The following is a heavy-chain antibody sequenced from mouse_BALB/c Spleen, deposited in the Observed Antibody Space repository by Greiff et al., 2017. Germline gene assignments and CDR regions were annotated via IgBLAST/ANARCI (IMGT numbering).Heavy chain of an antibody. J-gene: IGHJ4*01. CDR1: GFTFSSYA. CDR3: ARGPTGNYAMDY. CDR2: ISSGGSYT. Sequence: EVKLMESGGGLVKPGGSLKLSCAASGFTFSSYAMSWVRQTPEKRLEWVATISSGGSYTYYPDSVKGRFTISRDNAKNTLYLQMSSLRSEDTAMYYCARGPTGNYAMDYWGQGTSVTVSS. V-gene: IGHV5-9-3*01. D-gene: IGHD4-1*02.